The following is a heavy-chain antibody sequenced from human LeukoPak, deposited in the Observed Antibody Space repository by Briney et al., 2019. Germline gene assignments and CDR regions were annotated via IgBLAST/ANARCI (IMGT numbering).Heavy chain of an antibody. D-gene: IGHD6-13*01. Sequence: GGPLRLSCAASRFTFSSYAMSWVRQAPGKGLEWVSTISGRGDSTYYADSVKGRFTISRDNSRNTLYLQMNTLRAEDTAVYYCAKAIAAPVWYFDLWGRGTLVTVSS. CDR2: ISGRGDST. CDR1: RFTFSSYA. CDR3: AKAIAAPVWYFDL. V-gene: IGHV3-23*01. J-gene: IGHJ2*01.